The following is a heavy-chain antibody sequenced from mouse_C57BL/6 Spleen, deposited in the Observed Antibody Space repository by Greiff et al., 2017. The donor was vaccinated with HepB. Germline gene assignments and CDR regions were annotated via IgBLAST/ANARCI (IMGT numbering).Heavy chain of an antibody. CDR2: IDPKSGGT. CDR3: ARELGDY. Sequence: QVQLKQSGAELVKPGASVKLSCKASGYTFTSYWMHWVKQRPGRGLEWIGRIDPKSGGTKYNEKLKSKATLTVDKPSSTAYMQLSSLTSEDSAVYYCARELGDYWGQGTTLTVSS. D-gene: IGHD4-1*01. V-gene: IGHV1-72*01. J-gene: IGHJ2*01. CDR1: GYTFTSYW.